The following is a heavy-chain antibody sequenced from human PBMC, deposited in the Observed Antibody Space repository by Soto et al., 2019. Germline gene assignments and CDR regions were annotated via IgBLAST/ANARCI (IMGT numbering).Heavy chain of an antibody. J-gene: IGHJ4*02. Sequence: SETLSLTCAVYGGSFSGYYWSWIRQPPGKGLEWIGEINHSGSTNYNPSLKSRVTISVDTSKNQFSLKLSSVTAADTAVYYCARGQVEQLVRGNFDYWGQGTLVTVSS. CDR3: ARGQVEQLVRGNFDY. CDR1: GGSFSGYY. V-gene: IGHV4-34*01. D-gene: IGHD6-13*01. CDR2: INHSGST.